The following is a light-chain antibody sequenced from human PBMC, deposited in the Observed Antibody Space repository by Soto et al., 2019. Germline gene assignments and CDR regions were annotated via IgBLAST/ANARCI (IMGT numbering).Light chain of an antibody. CDR3: QQYNISPPDT. V-gene: IGKV3-15*01. J-gene: IGKJ2*01. CDR1: QSVRSN. CDR2: GAS. Sequence: EIVMTQSPATLSVSPGEGATLSCRVSQSVRSNLAWYQQKPGQAPRLLIYGASTRVTGIPARFSGSGSGTEFTLTISSLQSEDFAVYYCQQYNISPPDTFGQGTKLEIK.